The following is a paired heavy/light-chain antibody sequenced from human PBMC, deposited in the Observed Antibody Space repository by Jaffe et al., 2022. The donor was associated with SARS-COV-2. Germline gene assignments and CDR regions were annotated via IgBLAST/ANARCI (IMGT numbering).Light chain of an antibody. CDR1: QSVSSTS. V-gene: IGKV3-20*01. Sequence: EIVLTQSPGTLSLSPGERATLSCRASQSVSSTSLAWYQQKPGQAPRLLIYGASSRATGIPDRFSGSGSGTDFTLTISRLEPEDFVVYYCQQYGSSTGTFGQGTKVEIK. CDR2: GAS. CDR3: QQYGSSTGT. J-gene: IGKJ1*01.
Heavy chain of an antibody. V-gene: IGHV7-4-1*02. CDR2: INTNTGNP. CDR1: GYTFTKFA. D-gene: IGHD2-21*01. Sequence: QVQLVQSGSELKKPGASVKVSCKASGYTFTKFAMNWVRQAPGQGLEWMGGINTNTGNPTNAQGFTGRFVFSLDTSVTTAYLQISSLKAEDTAVYYCARRVINSYDYWGQGTLLTVSS. CDR3: ARRVINSYDY. J-gene: IGHJ4*02.